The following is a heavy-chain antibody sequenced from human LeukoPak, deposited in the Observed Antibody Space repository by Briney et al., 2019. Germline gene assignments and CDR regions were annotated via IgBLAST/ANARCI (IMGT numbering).Heavy chain of an antibody. D-gene: IGHD3-9*01. CDR3: ARDRGILTLDAFDI. Sequence: GGSLRLSCAPSGFTLSSYWMAWGRQAPGKGLEWVANIKQDGSEKYYVDSVKGRFTISRDNAKSSLYLQMNSLRAEDTAVYYCARDRGILTLDAFDIWGQGTMVTVSS. CDR1: GFTLSSYW. J-gene: IGHJ3*02. CDR2: IKQDGSEK. V-gene: IGHV3-7*03.